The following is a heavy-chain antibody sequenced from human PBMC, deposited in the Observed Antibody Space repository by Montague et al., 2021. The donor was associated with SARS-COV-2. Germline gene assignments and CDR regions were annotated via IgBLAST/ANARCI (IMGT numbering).Heavy chain of an antibody. D-gene: IGHD2-21*02. J-gene: IGHJ1*01. CDR3: ATSRWSLLPEY. CDR2: FDPEDGET. V-gene: IGHV1-24*01. Sequence: SVKVSCKVSGYTLSDASMHWVRQAPGKGLEWMGGFDPEDGETIYAQKFQGRVTMTEDTSTGTAYMELSSLRSEDSGVYYCATSRWSLLPEYWGQGTLVTVSS. CDR1: GYTLSDAS.